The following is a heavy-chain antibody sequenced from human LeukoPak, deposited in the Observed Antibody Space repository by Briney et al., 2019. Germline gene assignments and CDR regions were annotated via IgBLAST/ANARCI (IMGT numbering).Heavy chain of an antibody. CDR2: IYYSGST. D-gene: IGHD4/OR15-4a*01. J-gene: IGHJ4*02. V-gene: IGHV4-39*01. CDR1: GGSISSSSYY. CDR3: ASSGSLTTADY. Sequence: SETLSLTCTVSGGSISSSSYYWGWIRQPPGKGLEWIGSIYYSGSTHYNPSLKSRVTISVDTSKNQFSLKLSSVTAADTAVYYCASSGSLTTADYWGQGALVTVSS.